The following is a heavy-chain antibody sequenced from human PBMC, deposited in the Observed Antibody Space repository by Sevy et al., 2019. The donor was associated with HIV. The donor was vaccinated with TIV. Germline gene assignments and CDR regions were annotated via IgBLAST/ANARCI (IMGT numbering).Heavy chain of an antibody. V-gene: IGHV3-30*02. Sequence: GGSLRLSCAASGFIFSNFGMHWARQVPGKGLEWVTFIRYDGSDKYYAASVKGRFTISRDDSKNTLYLQMDSLRAEDTAIYYCAKDLAGPGRRYFDYWGQGTLVTVSS. D-gene: IGHD6-13*01. CDR3: AKDLAGPGRRYFDY. CDR2: IRYDGSDK. J-gene: IGHJ4*02. CDR1: GFIFSNFG.